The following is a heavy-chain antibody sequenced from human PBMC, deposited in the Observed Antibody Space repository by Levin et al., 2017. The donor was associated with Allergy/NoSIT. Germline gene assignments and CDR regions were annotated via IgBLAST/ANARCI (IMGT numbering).Heavy chain of an antibody. CDR1: GYSISSGYY. J-gene: IGHJ4*02. CDR2: IYHSGST. Sequence: ASETLSLTCAVSGYSISSGYYWGWIRQPPGKGLEWIGSIYHSGSTYYNPSLKSRVTISVDTSKNQFSLKLSSVTAADTAVYYCARDNPGPDCGGDCLANEPFDYWGQGTLVTVSS. D-gene: IGHD2-21*02. CDR3: ARDNPGPDCGGDCLANEPFDY. V-gene: IGHV4-38-2*02.